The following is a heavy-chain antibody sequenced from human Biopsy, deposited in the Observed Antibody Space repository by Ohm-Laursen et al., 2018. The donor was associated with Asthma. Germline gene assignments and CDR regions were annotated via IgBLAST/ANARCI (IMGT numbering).Heavy chain of an antibody. CDR3: ARAVDYSHYYGIDV. Sequence: VSSVKVSCKTSGYTFNSAGITWVQQAPGQGLEWMGWISVYNGNTKVAQKLQDRVTMITDTSTSTAYMELRSLRSDDTAVYFCARAVDYSHYYGIDVWGQGTTVTVS. CDR1: GYTFNSAG. J-gene: IGHJ6*02. V-gene: IGHV1-18*01. D-gene: IGHD3-10*01. CDR2: ISVYNGNT.